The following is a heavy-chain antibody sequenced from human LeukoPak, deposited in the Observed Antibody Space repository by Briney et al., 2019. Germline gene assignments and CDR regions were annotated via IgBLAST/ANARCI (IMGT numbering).Heavy chain of an antibody. CDR1: GFTFSSYS. J-gene: IGHJ4*02. V-gene: IGHV3-21*04. Sequence: GGSLRLSCAASGFTFSSYSMNWVRQAPGKGLEWVSSISSSSSYIYYADSVKGRFTISRDNSKNTLYLQMNSLRAEDTAVYYCAKDLLGYYSGGSCYSFDYWGQGTLVTVSS. CDR3: AKDLLGYYSGGSCYSFDY. CDR2: ISSSSSYI. D-gene: IGHD2-15*01.